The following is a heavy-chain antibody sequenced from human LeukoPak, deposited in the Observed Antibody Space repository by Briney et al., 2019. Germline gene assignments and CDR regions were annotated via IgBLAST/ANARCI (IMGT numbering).Heavy chain of an antibody. J-gene: IGHJ3*02. CDR3: ARDHSGYDRNDAFDI. D-gene: IGHD5-12*01. V-gene: IGHV1-46*01. CDR2: INPSGGST. CDR1: GYTFTSYY. Sequence: ASVKVSCKASGYTFTSYYMHWVRQAPGQGLEWMGIINPSGGSTSYAQKFQGRVTMTRDTSTSTVYMELSSLRSEDTAVYYCARDHSGYDRNDAFDIWGQGTMVTVSP.